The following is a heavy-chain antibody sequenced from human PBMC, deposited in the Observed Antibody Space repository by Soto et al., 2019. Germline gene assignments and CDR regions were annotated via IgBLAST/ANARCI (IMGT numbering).Heavy chain of an antibody. CDR3: ARGLYDSGSFYFDF. Sequence: EVQLVESGGGLIQPGGYLRLSCAASGFNFIRKYMIWVRQAPGKGLEWVSILYSGGTTYYADSVKGRFTISRDTSENTLYLQMNSLRAEDTAVYYCARGLYDSGSFYFDFWGQGTLVTVSS. CDR2: LYSGGTT. J-gene: IGHJ4*02. CDR1: GFNFIRKY. V-gene: IGHV3-53*01. D-gene: IGHD3-10*01.